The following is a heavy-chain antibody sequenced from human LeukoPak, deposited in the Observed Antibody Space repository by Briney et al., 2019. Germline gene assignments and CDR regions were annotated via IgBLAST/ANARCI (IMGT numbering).Heavy chain of an antibody. J-gene: IGHJ6*03. Sequence: GESLKISCKGSGYSFSSYAMSWVRQAPGKGLEWVSAISGSGGSTYYADSVKGRFTISRDNSKNTLYLQMNSLRAEDTAVYYCAKVVPAARGYYYYMDVWGKGTTVTVSS. V-gene: IGHV3-23*01. CDR1: GYSFSSYA. CDR2: ISGSGGST. CDR3: AKVVPAARGYYYYMDV. D-gene: IGHD2-2*01.